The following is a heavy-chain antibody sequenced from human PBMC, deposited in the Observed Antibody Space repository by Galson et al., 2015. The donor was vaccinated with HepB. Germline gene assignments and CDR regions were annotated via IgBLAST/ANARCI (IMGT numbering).Heavy chain of an antibody. D-gene: IGHD3-22*01. CDR2: INPSGGST. Sequence: SVKVSCKASGYTFTSYGISWVRQAPGQGLEWMGIINPSGGSTSYAQKFQGRVTMTRDTSTSTVYMELSSLRSEDTAVYYCARAGAEWYYYDSSGYYIDYWGQGTLVTVSS. CDR3: ARAGAEWYYYDSSGYYIDY. V-gene: IGHV1-46*01. J-gene: IGHJ4*02. CDR1: GYTFTSYG.